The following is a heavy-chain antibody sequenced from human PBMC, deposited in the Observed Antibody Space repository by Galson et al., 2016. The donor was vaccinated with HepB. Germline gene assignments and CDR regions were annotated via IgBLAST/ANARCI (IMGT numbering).Heavy chain of an antibody. CDR3: ARTPRGWWANDY. CDR2: ISGHSGNS. Sequence: SVKVSCKASGYTFTSYGISWVRQAPGQGLEWMGWISGHSGNSKYAEKFQSRVTMTADTSTSTAYMELKSLKYDDTAVYYCARTPRGWWANDYWGQGTLVTVSS. D-gene: IGHD2-8*02. V-gene: IGHV1-18*01. J-gene: IGHJ4*02. CDR1: GYTFTSYG.